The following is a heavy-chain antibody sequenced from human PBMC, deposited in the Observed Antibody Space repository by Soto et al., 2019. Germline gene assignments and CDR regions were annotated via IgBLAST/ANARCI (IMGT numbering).Heavy chain of an antibody. Sequence: QVQLVQSGAEVKKPGASVKVSCKASGYTFTSYSMHWVRQAPGQRLEWMGWINAGNGTTKYSQKFQGRVTITRDTYASTAYMELSSLRSEDTAVYYCGRVVAARQASWFDAWGQGTLVTVSS. CDR2: INAGNGTT. CDR1: GYTFTSYS. D-gene: IGHD6-6*01. V-gene: IGHV1-3*01. J-gene: IGHJ5*02. CDR3: GRVVAARQASWFDA.